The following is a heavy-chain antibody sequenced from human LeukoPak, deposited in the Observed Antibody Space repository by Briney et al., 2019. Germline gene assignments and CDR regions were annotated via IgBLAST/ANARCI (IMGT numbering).Heavy chain of an antibody. Sequence: PGGSLRLSCAASGFTVSSNYMSWVRQAPGKGLEWVSVIYSGGSTYYADSVKGRFTISRDNSKNTLYLQMNSLRAEDTAVYYCARNMMTTVTHGVLYGMDVWGQGTTVTVSS. J-gene: IGHJ6*02. CDR3: ARNMMTTVTHGVLYGMDV. CDR2: IYSGGST. V-gene: IGHV3-66*01. D-gene: IGHD4-17*01. CDR1: GFTVSSNY.